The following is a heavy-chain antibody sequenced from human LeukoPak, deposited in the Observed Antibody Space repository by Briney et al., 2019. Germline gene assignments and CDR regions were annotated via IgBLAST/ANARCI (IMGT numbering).Heavy chain of an antibody. D-gene: IGHD6-13*01. Sequence: GASVKVSCKASGYTFTSYDINWVRQATGQGLEWMGWMNPNSGNTGYAQKFQGRVTMTRNTSISTAYMELSSLRSEDTAVYYCARGLAAGPYYYYGMDVWGQGTTVTVSS. CDR1: GYTFTSYD. J-gene: IGHJ6*02. CDR2: MNPNSGNT. V-gene: IGHV1-8*01. CDR3: ARGLAAGPYYYYGMDV.